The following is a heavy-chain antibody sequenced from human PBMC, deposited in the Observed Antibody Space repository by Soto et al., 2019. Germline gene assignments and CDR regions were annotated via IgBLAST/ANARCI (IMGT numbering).Heavy chain of an antibody. CDR2: ISSSSSTI. CDR3: ARDDCSGGSCYSWFDP. J-gene: IGHJ5*02. Sequence: GGSLRLSCAASGFTFSSYSMNWVRQAPGKGLEWVSYISSSSSTIYYADSVKSRFTISRDNAKNSLYLQMNSLRAEDTAVYYCARDDCSGGSCYSWFDPWGQGTLVTVSS. CDR1: GFTFSSYS. V-gene: IGHV3-48*01. D-gene: IGHD2-15*01.